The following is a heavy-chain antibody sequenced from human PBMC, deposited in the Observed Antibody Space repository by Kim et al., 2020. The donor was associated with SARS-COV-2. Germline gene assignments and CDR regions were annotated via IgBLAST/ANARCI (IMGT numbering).Heavy chain of an antibody. Sequence: SVKVSCKASGGTFSSYAISWVRQAPGQGLEWMGGIIPIFGTANYAQKFQGRVTITADESTSTAYMELSSLRSEDTAVYYCARERSGYYFPHFDYWGQGTLVTVSS. CDR2: IIPIFGTA. CDR1: GGTFSSYA. CDR3: ARERSGYYFPHFDY. D-gene: IGHD3-22*01. J-gene: IGHJ4*02. V-gene: IGHV1-69*13.